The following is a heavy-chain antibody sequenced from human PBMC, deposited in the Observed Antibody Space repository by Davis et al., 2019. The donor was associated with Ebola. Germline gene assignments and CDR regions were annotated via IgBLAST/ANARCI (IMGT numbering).Heavy chain of an antibody. CDR1: GFTFSSYA. D-gene: IGHD1-7*01. Sequence: GGSLRLSCAASGFTFSSYAMHWVRQAPGKGLKYVSAISSNGGSTYYANSVKGRFTISRDNSKNTLYLQMGSLRAEDMAVYYCARITGTRTNWFDPWGQGTLVTVSS. J-gene: IGHJ5*02. CDR2: ISSNGGST. CDR3: ARITGTRTNWFDP. V-gene: IGHV3-64*01.